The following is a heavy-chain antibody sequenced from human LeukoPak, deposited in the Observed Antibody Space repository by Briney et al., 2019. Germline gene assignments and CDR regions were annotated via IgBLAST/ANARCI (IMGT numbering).Heavy chain of an antibody. CDR1: GFTFTSYA. CDR3: AKRRGLELLYYYYMDV. CDR2: ISGSGGST. D-gene: IGHD1-7*01. J-gene: IGHJ6*03. V-gene: IGHV3-23*01. Sequence: GGSLRLCCAASGFTFTSYAMTWVRQAPGKGLEWVSAISGSGGSTYYADSVKGRFTISRDNSKNTLYLQMNSLRAEDTAVYYCAKRRGLELLYYYYMDVWGKGTTVTVSS.